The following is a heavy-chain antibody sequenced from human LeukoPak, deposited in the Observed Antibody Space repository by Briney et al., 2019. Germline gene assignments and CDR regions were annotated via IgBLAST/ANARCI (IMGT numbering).Heavy chain of an antibody. Sequence: ASVKVSCKGSVYTFSGYFMHWVRQAPGQGLEWMGWLNPNSGGTNNAQKYQGRGTMTSDTSISTSYMELSRLRSEDTAVDYCARMRDLVGTSPLGYWGQGTLVTVSS. D-gene: IGHD1-26*01. CDR1: VYTFSGYF. CDR2: LNPNSGGT. J-gene: IGHJ4*02. V-gene: IGHV1-2*02. CDR3: ARMRDLVGTSPLGY.